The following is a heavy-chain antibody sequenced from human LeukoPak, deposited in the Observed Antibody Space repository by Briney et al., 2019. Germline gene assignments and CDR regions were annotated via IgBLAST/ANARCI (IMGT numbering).Heavy chain of an antibody. Sequence: SETLSLTCTVSGGSISNSSYYWGWIRQLPGKGLEWIGSIFYGGSTYYNPSLKSRVAISVDTSKNQFSLKLYSVTAADTAVYYCARGGTLYSSSWWGQGTLVTVSS. J-gene: IGHJ4*02. V-gene: IGHV4-39*07. CDR1: GGSISNSSYY. D-gene: IGHD6-13*01. CDR3: ARGGTLYSSSW. CDR2: IFYGGST.